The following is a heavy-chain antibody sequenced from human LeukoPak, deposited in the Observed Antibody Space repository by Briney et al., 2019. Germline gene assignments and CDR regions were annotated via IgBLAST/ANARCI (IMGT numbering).Heavy chain of an antibody. CDR1: GYTFSTYD. V-gene: IGHV1-8*01. D-gene: IGHD3-16*01. J-gene: IGHJ3*02. CDR3: ARWGFNAFEI. CDR2: MSPNSGNT. Sequence: ASVKVSCXASGYTFSTYDIYWVRQATGQGLEWMGWMSPNSGNTGYEQKFQGRFTMTRNTSTAYMQLSSLRSEDTAVYYCARWGFNAFEIWGPGTVVTVSS.